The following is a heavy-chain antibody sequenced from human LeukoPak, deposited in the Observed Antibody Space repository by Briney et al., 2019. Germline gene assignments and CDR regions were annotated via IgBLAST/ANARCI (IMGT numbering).Heavy chain of an antibody. CDR1: GGTFSSYA. J-gene: IGHJ4*02. CDR2: IIPIFGTA. D-gene: IGHD3-22*01. Sequence: GASVKVSCKASGGTFSSYAISWVRQAPGQGLEWMGGIIPIFGTANYAQKFQGRVTITTDESTSTAYMELRSLSSEDPAVSYCLQLTDDSSGLTFDYWGQGTLVNVSS. V-gene: IGHV1-69*05. CDR3: LQLTDDSSGLTFDY.